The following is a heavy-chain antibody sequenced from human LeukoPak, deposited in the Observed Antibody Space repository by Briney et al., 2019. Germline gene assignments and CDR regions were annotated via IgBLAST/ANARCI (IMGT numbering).Heavy chain of an antibody. Sequence: GGSLRLSCAASGFTFTSYSMNWVRQAPGKGLEFISSISSSDTYIYYADSVKGRFSISRDNAKNSLYLQMTSLRAEDTAVYYCAKDTSSSFDIWGQGTMVTVSS. CDR2: ISSSDTYI. V-gene: IGHV3-21*01. D-gene: IGHD2-2*01. J-gene: IGHJ3*02. CDR3: AKDTSSSFDI. CDR1: GFTFTSYS.